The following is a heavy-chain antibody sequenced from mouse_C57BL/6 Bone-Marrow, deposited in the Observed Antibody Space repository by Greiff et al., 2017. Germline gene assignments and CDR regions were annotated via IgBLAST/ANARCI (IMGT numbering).Heavy chain of an antibody. CDR2: IYPGGGYT. J-gene: IGHJ4*01. CDR1: GYTFTNYW. CDR3: ARDGNYGMDY. V-gene: IGHV1-63*01. Sequence: QVQLQQSGAELVRPGTSVKMSCKASGYTFTNYWIGWAKQRPGHGLAWIGDIYPGGGYTNYNEKFKGKATLTADKSSSTAYMQFSSLTSEDSAIYYCARDGNYGMDYWGQGTSVTVSS. D-gene: IGHD2-1*01.